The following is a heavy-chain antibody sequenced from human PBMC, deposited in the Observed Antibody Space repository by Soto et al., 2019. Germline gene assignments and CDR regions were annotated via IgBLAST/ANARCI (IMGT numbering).Heavy chain of an antibody. Sequence: QVQLVQSGAEVKKPGSSVKVSCKASGGTFSSYALSWVRQAPGQGLEWMGGIIPSLGTANYAQKFQGRVTITADEFTSTGYLELRSLRSEETAVYYCARTPGSLVPAATGGYFYYALDVWGQGTTVIVSS. V-gene: IGHV1-69*01. CDR3: ARTPGSLVPAATGGYFYYALDV. CDR1: GGTFSSYA. D-gene: IGHD2-2*01. CDR2: IIPSLGTA. J-gene: IGHJ6*01.